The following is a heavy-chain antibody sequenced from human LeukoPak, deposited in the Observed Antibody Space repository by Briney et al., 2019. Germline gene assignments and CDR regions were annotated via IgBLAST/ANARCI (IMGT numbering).Heavy chain of an antibody. V-gene: IGHV3-21*01. J-gene: IGHJ4*02. D-gene: IGHD2-2*01. CDR3: ARDTLPAALPFDY. CDR2: ISSSSSYI. Sequence: GSLRLSXAASGFTFSSYSMNWVRQAPGKGLEWASSISSSSSYIYYADSVKGRFTISRDNAKNSLYLQMNSLRAEDTAVYYCARDTLPAALPFDYWGQGTLVTVSS. CDR1: GFTFSSYS.